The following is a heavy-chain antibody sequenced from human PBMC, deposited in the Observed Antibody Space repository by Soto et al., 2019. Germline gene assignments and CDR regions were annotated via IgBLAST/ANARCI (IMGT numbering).Heavy chain of an antibody. Sequence: GSLRLSCAASGFTFSGSAMPWVRQASGKGLEWVGRIRSKANSYATAYAASVKGRFTISRDDSKNTAYLQMNSLKTEDTAVYYCTRHPARDDAFDIWGQGTMVT. CDR3: TRHPARDDAFDI. J-gene: IGHJ3*02. CDR1: GFTFSGSA. V-gene: IGHV3-73*01. CDR2: IRSKANSYAT.